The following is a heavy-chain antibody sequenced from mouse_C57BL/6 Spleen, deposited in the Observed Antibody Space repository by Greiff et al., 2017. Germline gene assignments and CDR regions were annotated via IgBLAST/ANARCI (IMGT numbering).Heavy chain of an antibody. CDR2: IYPGDGDT. V-gene: IGHV1-82*01. Sequence: QVQLQQSGPELVKPGASVKISCKASGYAFSSSWMNWVKQRPGKGLEWIGRIYPGDGDTNYNGKFKGKATLTADKSSSTAYMQLSSLTSEDSAVYFCARLGDYYGRSIYWYFDVWGTGITVTVAS. J-gene: IGHJ1*03. D-gene: IGHD1-1*01. CDR1: GYAFSSSW. CDR3: ARLGDYYGRSIYWYFDV.